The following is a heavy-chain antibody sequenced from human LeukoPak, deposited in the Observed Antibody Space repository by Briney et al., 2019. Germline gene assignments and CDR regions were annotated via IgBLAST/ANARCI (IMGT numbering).Heavy chain of an antibody. CDR3: ARETISSSWSHHYYGMDV. Sequence: GASVKVSCKASGYTFCSYAMQWVRQAPGQRLEWMGWINAGNGNTKYSQKFQGRVSITRDTSANTAYMELSSRRSEDTAVYFCARETISSSWSHHYYGMDVWGQGTTVTVSS. V-gene: IGHV1-3*01. CDR2: INAGNGNT. J-gene: IGHJ6*02. D-gene: IGHD6-13*01. CDR1: GYTFCSYA.